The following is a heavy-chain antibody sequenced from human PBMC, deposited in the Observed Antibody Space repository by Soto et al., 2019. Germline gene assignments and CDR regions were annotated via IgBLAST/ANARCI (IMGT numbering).Heavy chain of an antibody. CDR1: GYTSADFG. D-gene: IGHD5-12*01. CDR2: VSGNNGAS. J-gene: IGHJ5*01. V-gene: IGHV1-18*04. Sequence: ASVKVSCKASGYTSADFGISWVRQAPGQGLEWMGWVSGNNGASNPAPKVQGRITMTLDTSTGVSYMALRSLRSDDTAVYYCVRDKGYFSASGSCFDSWRQVTLVTVSS. CDR3: VRDKGYFSASGSCFDS.